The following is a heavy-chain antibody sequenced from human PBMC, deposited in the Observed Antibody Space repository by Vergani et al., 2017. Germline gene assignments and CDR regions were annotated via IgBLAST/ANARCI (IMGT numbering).Heavy chain of an antibody. J-gene: IGHJ5*02. D-gene: IGHD2-21*02. CDR1: GFTLGQYW. CDR2: VKSDGNSA. V-gene: IGHV3-74*03. Sequence: EVQLVESGGGLVQPGGSLRLSCAASGFTLGQYWMHWVRQTPGTGLEWVSRVKSDGNSAMYADSVKGRFTISRDNSKNTLYLEMKSLRVEDTAVYYCARARCGGACFMSNWRDTWGQGTLVSVSS. CDR3: ARARCGGACFMSNWRDT.